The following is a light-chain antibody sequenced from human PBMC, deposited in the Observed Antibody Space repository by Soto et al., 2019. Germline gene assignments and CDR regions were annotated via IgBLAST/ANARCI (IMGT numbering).Light chain of an antibody. CDR1: SSDVGGYNY. Sequence: QSALTQPASVSGSPGQSITISCTGTSSDVGGYNYVSWYQQHPGKAPKLMIYDVSNRPSGVSNRFSGSKSGNTASLTISGLQAEEEADYYCSSNTSSSPYVFGTGTKVTVL. CDR2: DVS. J-gene: IGLJ1*01. CDR3: SSNTSSSPYV. V-gene: IGLV2-14*01.